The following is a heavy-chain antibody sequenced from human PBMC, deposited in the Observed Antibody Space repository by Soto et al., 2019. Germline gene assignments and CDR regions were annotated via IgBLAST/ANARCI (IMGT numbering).Heavy chain of an antibody. D-gene: IGHD1-26*01. Sequence: GGSLRLSCVASGFTFSRYAMIWVRLAPGKGLEWISSISETGGSTYYAASVKGRFTISRDNSMNTLYLQVNSLRAEDTAVYYCAKERYSGYYDYWGQGTPVTVSS. CDR1: GFTFSRYA. CDR2: ISETGGST. J-gene: IGHJ4*02. CDR3: AKERYSGYYDY. V-gene: IGHV3-23*01.